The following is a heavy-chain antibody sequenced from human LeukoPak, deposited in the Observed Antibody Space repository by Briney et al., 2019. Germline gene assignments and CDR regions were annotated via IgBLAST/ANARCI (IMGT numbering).Heavy chain of an antibody. Sequence: SETLSLTCTVSGGSISSSSYYWGWIRQPPGKGLEWIGSIYYSGSTYYNPSLKSRVTISVDTSKNQFSLKLSSVTAADTPGHDCARLSNYHDSSGYGPERFDYWGQGTLVTVSS. V-gene: IGHV4-39*01. J-gene: IGHJ4*02. D-gene: IGHD3-22*01. CDR1: GGSISSSSYY. CDR2: IYYSGST. CDR3: ARLSNYHDSSGYGPERFDY.